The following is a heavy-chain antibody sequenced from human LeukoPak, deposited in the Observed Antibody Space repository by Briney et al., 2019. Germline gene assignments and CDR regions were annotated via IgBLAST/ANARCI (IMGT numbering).Heavy chain of an antibody. CDR3: ARDRLYYGMDV. Sequence: SSQTLSLTCTVSGGSISSGGYYWSWVRQHPGKGLEWIGYIYYSGSTYYNPSLKSRVTMSVDTSKNQFSLKLSSVTAADTAVYYCARDRLYYGMDVWGQGTTVTVSS. V-gene: IGHV4-31*03. CDR2: IYYSGST. J-gene: IGHJ6*02. CDR1: GGSISSGGYY.